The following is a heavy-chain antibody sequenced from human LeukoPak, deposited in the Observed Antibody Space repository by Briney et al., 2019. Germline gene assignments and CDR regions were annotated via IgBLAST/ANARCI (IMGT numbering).Heavy chain of an antibody. D-gene: IGHD3-10*01. Sequence: AASVKVSCKASGYTFTNHSINWVRQAPGQGLEYMGWIDTNTGNTTYAQVFTGRIVFSLDTSVSTAYLQIRSLKAEDTAVYFCARRSMVQHMDVWGKGTTVIVSS. J-gene: IGHJ6*03. CDR3: ARRSMVQHMDV. V-gene: IGHV7-4-1*02. CDR1: GYTFTNHS. CDR2: IDTNTGNT.